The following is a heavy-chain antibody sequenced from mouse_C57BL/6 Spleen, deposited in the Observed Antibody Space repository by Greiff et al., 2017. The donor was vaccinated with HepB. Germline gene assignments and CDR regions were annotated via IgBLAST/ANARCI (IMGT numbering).Heavy chain of an antibody. J-gene: IGHJ4*01. CDR1: GFNIKNTY. CDR2: IDPANGNT. D-gene: IGHD2-3*01. CDR3: ARLDGPYYYAMDY. Sequence: VHVKQSVAELVRPGASVKLSCTASGFNIKNTYMHWVKQRPEQGLEWIGRIDPANGNTKYAPKFQGKATITADTSSNTAYLQLSSLTSEDTAIYYCARLDGPYYYAMDYWGQGTSVTVSS. V-gene: IGHV14-3*01.